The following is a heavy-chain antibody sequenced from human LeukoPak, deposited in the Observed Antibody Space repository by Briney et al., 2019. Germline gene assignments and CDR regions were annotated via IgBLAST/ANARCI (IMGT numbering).Heavy chain of an antibody. CDR2: IYYSGST. CDR1: GGSINNYY. V-gene: IGHV4-59*12. Sequence: PSETLSLTCTVSGGSINNYYWSWIRQPPGKGLEWIGYIYYSGSTNYNPSLKSRVTMSVDTSKNQFSLKLSSVTAADTAVYYCARGTRPPYFDYWGQGTLVTVSS. CDR3: ARGTRPPYFDY. J-gene: IGHJ4*02.